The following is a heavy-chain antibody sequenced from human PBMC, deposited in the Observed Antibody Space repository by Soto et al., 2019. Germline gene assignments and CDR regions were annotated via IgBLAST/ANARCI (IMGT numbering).Heavy chain of an antibody. CDR2: ISYDGSNK. D-gene: IGHD1-1*01. CDR1: GFIFSTYG. Sequence: PGGSLRLSCAASGFIFSTYGIHWVRQAPGQGLEWVAVISYDGSNKYYADSVKGRFTISRDNSKNTLYLQMNSPRAEDTAVYYCAKDQAVEELERQAPFDIWGQGTMVTVPS. V-gene: IGHV3-30*18. J-gene: IGHJ3*02. CDR3: AKDQAVEELERQAPFDI.